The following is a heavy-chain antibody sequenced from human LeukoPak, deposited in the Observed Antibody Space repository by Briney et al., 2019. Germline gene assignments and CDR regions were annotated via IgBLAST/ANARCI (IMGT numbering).Heavy chain of an antibody. J-gene: IGHJ5*02. Sequence: GASVKVSCKASGYTFTGYYMHWVRQAPGQGLEWMGWINPNSGGTNYAQKFQGRVTMTRDTSISTAYMELSRLRSDDTAVYYCARERRIAAAVARPNNWFDPWGQGTLVTVSS. CDR3: ARERRIAAAVARPNNWFDP. D-gene: IGHD6-13*01. CDR2: INPNSGGT. CDR1: GYTFTGYY. V-gene: IGHV1-2*02.